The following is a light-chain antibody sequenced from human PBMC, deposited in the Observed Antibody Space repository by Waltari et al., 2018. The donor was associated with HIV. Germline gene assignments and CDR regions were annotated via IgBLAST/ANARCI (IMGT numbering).Light chain of an antibody. V-gene: IGKV3-11*01. J-gene: IGKJ1*01. CDR2: DTS. Sequence: IVLTQSPATLSLSPGERATLSCWARQSVRRSLAWYQQRPDQAPRLLIYDTSNRATGIPARFSGSGSGTDFTLTISSLEPEDFAVYYCQQRSSWPLTLGQGTNVEFK. CDR3: QQRSSWPLT. CDR1: QSVRRS.